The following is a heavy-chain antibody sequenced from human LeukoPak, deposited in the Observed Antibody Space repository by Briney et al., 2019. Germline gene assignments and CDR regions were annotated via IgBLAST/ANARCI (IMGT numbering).Heavy chain of an antibody. D-gene: IGHD2-2*01. CDR1: GGSFSGYY. V-gene: IGHV4-34*01. J-gene: IGHJ6*04. CDR2: INHSGSI. Sequence: SETLSLTCAVYGGSFSGYYWSWVRQPPGKGLEWIGEINHSGSINYNPSLKSRVTISVDTSKKQFSLTLSSVTATDTAVYYCARGSAFIVVVPAATRAMGMDVWGKGTTVTVSS. CDR3: ARGSAFIVVVPAATRAMGMDV.